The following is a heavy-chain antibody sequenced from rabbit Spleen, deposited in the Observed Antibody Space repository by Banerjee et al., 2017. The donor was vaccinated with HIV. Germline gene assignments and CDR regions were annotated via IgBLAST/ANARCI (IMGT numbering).Heavy chain of an antibody. V-gene: IGHV1S40*01. CDR1: GFSFSSSYY. Sequence: QSLEESGGDLVKPGASLTLTCTASGFSFSSSYYMCWVRQAPGKGLEWIACIYGGSSGNTYYASWAKGRFTISKTSSTTVTLQMTSLTAADTATYFCARDPYTTSSRAYAFWGPGTLVTVS. D-gene: IGHD1-1*01. CDR3: ARDPYTTSSRAYAF. CDR2: IYGGSSGNT. J-gene: IGHJ4*01.